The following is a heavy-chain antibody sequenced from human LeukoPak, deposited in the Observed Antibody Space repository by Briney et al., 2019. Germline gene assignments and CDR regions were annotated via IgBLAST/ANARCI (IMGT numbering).Heavy chain of an antibody. Sequence: PSETLSLTCTVSGGSISSSSYYWGWIRQPPGKGLEWIGSIYYSGSTYYNPSLKSRVTISVDTSKNQFSLKLSSVTAADTAVYYCARASYYYDSSGSWGADFDYWGQGTLVTVSS. V-gene: IGHV4-39*07. J-gene: IGHJ4*02. CDR2: IYYSGST. CDR3: ARASYYYDSSGSWGADFDY. D-gene: IGHD3-22*01. CDR1: GGSISSSSYY.